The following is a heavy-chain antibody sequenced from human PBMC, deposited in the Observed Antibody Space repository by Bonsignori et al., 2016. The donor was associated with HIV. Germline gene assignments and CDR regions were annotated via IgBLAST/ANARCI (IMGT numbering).Heavy chain of an antibody. V-gene: IGHV3-7*02. D-gene: IGHD2-2*02. CDR3: ASRDCSSTSCYTRYYYYMDV. J-gene: IGHJ6*03. Sequence: VRQMPGKGLEWVANIKQDGSEKYYVDSVKGRFTISRDNAKNSLYLQMNSLRAEDTAVYYCASRDCSSTSCYTRYYYYMDVWGKGTTVTVSS. CDR2: IKQDGSEK.